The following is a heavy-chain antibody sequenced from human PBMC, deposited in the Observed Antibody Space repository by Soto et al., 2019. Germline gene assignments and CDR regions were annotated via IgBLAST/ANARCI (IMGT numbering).Heavy chain of an antibody. Sequence: QVQLVQSGAEVKKPGSSVKVSCMASGGTFSSYAISWVRQAPGQGLEWMGGIIPIFGTANYAQKFQGRVTITADESTSTAYMELSSLRSEDTAVYYCARGHRANYYYYYGMDVWGQGTTVTVSS. V-gene: IGHV1-69*01. CDR3: ARGHRANYYYYYGMDV. CDR1: GGTFSSYA. J-gene: IGHJ6*02. CDR2: IIPIFGTA.